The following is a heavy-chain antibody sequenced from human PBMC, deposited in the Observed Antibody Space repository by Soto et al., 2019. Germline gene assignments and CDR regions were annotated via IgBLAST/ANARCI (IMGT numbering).Heavy chain of an antibody. J-gene: IGHJ4*02. CDR3: AKPPDYNWNDY. D-gene: IGHD1-20*01. CDR2: VSGSGGST. V-gene: IGHV3-23*01. CDR1: GFTFSSYA. Sequence: EVQLLESGGGLVQPGGSLRLSCAASGFTFSSYAMSWFRQAPGKGLEWISAVSGSGGSTYYADSVKGRFTISRDNSKDTLYLQMNNLRAEDTAVYYCAKPPDYNWNDYWGQGTLVTVSS.